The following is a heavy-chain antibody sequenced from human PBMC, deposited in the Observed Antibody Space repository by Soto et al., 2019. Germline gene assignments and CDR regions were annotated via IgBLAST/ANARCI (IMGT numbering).Heavy chain of an antibody. CDR3: ARGLPKITMVRGATNDY. D-gene: IGHD3-10*01. CDR2: ISSSSSYI. J-gene: IGHJ4*02. V-gene: IGHV3-21*01. Sequence: LGGSLRLSCAASGFTFSSYSMNWVRQAPGKGLEWVLSISSSSSYIYYADSVKGRFTISRDNAKNSLYLQMNSLRAEDTAVYYCARGLPKITMVRGATNDYWGQGTLVTVSS. CDR1: GFTFSSYS.